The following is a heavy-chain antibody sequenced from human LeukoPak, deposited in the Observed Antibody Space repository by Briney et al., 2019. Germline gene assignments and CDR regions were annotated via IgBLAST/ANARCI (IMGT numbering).Heavy chain of an antibody. V-gene: IGHV3-7*01. CDR2: IKEDGTEQ. CDR1: GFIFSRHS. J-gene: IGHJ5*02. Sequence: GSLRLSCAVSGFIFSRHSMSWIRQAPGKGLEWVAKIKEDGTEQYYVDSVKGRFTISRDNSKNTLYLQMNSLRAEDTAVYFCAKGDKMLTWRRTYNRFDPWGQGTLVTVSS. CDR3: AKGDKMLTWRRTYNRFDP. D-gene: IGHD3-16*01.